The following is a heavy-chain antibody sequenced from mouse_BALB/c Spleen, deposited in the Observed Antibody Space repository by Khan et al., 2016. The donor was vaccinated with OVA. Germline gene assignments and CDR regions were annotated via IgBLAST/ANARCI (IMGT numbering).Heavy chain of an antibody. J-gene: IGHJ3*01. CDR2: IYPGSGRT. D-gene: IGHD1-1*01. V-gene: IGHV1-77*01. Sequence: VQLLESGPELVKPGASVKMSCKASGYTFTDYVISWVKQRTGQGLEWIGEIYPGSGRTYYNESFKGKVTLTADTSSNTAYMQLSSLTSEDSAVYFCARSDDGAWFAYWGPGTPVTVSA. CDR3: ARSDDGAWFAY. CDR1: GYTFTDYV.